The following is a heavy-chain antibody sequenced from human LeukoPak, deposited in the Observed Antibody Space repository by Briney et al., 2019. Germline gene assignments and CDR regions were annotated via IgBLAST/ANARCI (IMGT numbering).Heavy chain of an antibody. CDR3: SRGAAAGTTGWFDP. CDR2: IRTKAFGGTP. D-gene: IGHD6-13*01. Sequence: GGSLRLSCTTSGFTFGDYTMSWFRQAPGKGLEWVGFIRTKAFGGTPEYAASVKGRFTISRDDSTSIAYLQMNSLKTEDTAVYYCSRGAAAGTTGWFDPWGQGTLVTVSS. CDR1: GFTFGDYT. V-gene: IGHV3-49*03. J-gene: IGHJ5*02.